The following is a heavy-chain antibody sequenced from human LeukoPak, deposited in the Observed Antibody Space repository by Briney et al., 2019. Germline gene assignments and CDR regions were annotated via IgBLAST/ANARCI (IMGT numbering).Heavy chain of an antibody. CDR1: GGSFSGYY. J-gene: IGHJ5*02. V-gene: IGHV4-34*01. D-gene: IGHD6-13*01. CDR3: AGGLSGAPGTSFDWFDP. Sequence: SETLSHTCAVYGGSFSGYYWSWIRQPPGKDLEWIGSINYSGTTYYSPSLKSRVTLSVDTSKSQFSLILSSVTAADTAVYYCAGGLSGAPGTSFDWFDPWGQGTLVTVSP. CDR2: INYSGTT.